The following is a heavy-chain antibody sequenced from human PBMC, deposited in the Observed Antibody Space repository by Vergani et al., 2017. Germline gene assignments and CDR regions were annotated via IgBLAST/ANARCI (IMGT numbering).Heavy chain of an antibody. Sequence: QVQLQQWGGGLLKPSETLSLTCVVNGGSFTSYYWTWIRQSPGEGLEWVGDIDHTGRPDYNPSLKSRLTMSVDKSRNPFSLTLNSVTATDTAIYFCARVNTETNGHLYYCYYMDVWGQGTAVTVS. V-gene: IGHV4-34*01. CDR1: GGSFTSYY. J-gene: IGHJ6*03. CDR2: IDHTGRP. CDR3: ARVNTETNGHLYYCYYMDV. D-gene: IGHD4-11*01.